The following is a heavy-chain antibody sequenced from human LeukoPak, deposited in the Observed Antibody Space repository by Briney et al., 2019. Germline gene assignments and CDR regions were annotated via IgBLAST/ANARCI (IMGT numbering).Heavy chain of an antibody. D-gene: IGHD6-19*01. CDR2: ISWNSGSI. CDR1: GFTFDDYA. Sequence: PGRSLRLSCAASGFTFDDYAMHWVRQAPGKGLEWVSGISWNSGSIGYADSVKGRFTISRDNAKNSLYLQTNSLRAEDTALYYCAKDMFVVSEWLGFDYWGQGTLVTVSS. CDR3: AKDMFVVSEWLGFDY. V-gene: IGHV3-9*01. J-gene: IGHJ4*02.